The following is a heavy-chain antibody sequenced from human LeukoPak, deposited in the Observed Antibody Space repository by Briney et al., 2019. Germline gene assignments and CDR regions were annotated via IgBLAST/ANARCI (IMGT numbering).Heavy chain of an antibody. J-gene: IGHJ5*02. Sequence: SETLSLTCAVSGYSISSGYYWGWIRQPPEKGLEWIGSIYHSGSTYYNPSLKSRVTISVDTSKNQFSLKLSSVTAADTAVYYCASYDFWSGYYGRENNWFDPWGQGTLVTVSS. CDR1: GYSISSGYY. V-gene: IGHV4-38-2*01. CDR2: IYHSGST. CDR3: ASYDFWSGYYGRENNWFDP. D-gene: IGHD3-3*01.